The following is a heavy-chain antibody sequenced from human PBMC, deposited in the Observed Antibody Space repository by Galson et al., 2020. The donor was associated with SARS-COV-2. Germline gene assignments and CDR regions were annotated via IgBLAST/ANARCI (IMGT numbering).Heavy chain of an antibody. CDR1: GGSISSSSYY. V-gene: IGHV4-39*01. CDR2: IYYSGST. J-gene: IGHJ4*02. CDR3: ARLGGYSYGTLYYFDY. D-gene: IGHD5-18*01. Sequence: SETLSLTCTVPGGSISSSSYYWGWIRQPPGKGLEWIGSIYYSGSTYYNPSLKSRVTISVDTSKNQFSLKLSSVTAADTAVYYCARLGGYSYGTLYYFDYWGQGTLVTVSS.